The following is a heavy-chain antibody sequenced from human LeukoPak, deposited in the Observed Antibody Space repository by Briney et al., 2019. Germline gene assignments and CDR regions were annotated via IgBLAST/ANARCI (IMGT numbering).Heavy chain of an antibody. D-gene: IGHD1-26*01. CDR2: ISGSGGST. CDR3: AKKWGQGKSDSGNYFDD. CDR1: GFTFSSYA. V-gene: IGHV3-23*01. Sequence: GGSLRLSCAASGFTFSSYAMSWVRQAPGKGLEWVSAISGSGGSTYYADSVKGRFTISRDNSKSTLYLQLNSLRAEDTAVYYCAKKWGQGKSDSGNYFDDWGQGTLVTVSP. J-gene: IGHJ4*02.